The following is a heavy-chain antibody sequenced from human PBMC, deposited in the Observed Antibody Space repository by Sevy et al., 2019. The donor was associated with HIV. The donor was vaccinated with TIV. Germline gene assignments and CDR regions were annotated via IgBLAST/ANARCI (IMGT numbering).Heavy chain of an antibody. CDR1: GFTFSSYA. J-gene: IGHJ3*02. D-gene: IGHD1-26*01. V-gene: IGHV3-64*01. CDR3: ARDPFSGSYGAFDI. Sequence: GGSLRLSCAASGFTFSSYAMHWVRQAPGKGLEYVSAISSNGGSTYYANSVKGRLTISRDNSKNTLYLQMGSLGAEDMAVYYCARDPFSGSYGAFDIWGQGTMVTVSS. CDR2: ISSNGGST.